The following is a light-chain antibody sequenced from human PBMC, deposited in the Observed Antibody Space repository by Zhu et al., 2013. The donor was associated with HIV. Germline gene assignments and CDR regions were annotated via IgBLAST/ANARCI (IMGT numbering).Light chain of an antibody. CDR1: QSVSNS. CDR3: QQYNVFSENS. CDR2: DTS. V-gene: IGKV3D-15*01. J-gene: IGKJ2*03. Sequence: EIVLTQSPVTLSVSPGERATLSCRASQSVSNSLAWYQQKPGQAPRLLIYDTSNRATGIPARFSGSGSGTEFTLTINGLQADDFATYFCQQYNVFSENSFGQGTKVE.